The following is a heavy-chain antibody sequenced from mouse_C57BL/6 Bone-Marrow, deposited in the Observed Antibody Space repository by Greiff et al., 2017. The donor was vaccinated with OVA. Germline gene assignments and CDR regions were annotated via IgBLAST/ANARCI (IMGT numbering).Heavy chain of an antibody. V-gene: IGHV1-15*01. Sequence: QVQLKESGAELVRPGASVTLSCKASGYTFTDYEMHWVKQTPVHGLEWIGAIDPETGGTAYNQKFTGKAILTADKSSSTAYMGLRSLTSEDSAVYYCTRGYSNYYAMDYWGQGTSVTVSS. D-gene: IGHD2-5*01. CDR1: GYTFTDYE. CDR3: TRGYSNYYAMDY. J-gene: IGHJ4*01. CDR2: IDPETGGT.